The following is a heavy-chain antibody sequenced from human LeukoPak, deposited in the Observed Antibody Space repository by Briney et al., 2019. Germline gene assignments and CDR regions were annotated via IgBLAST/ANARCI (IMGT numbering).Heavy chain of an antibody. CDR2: ISGSGGST. Sequence: GGSLRLSCAASGFTFSSYAMNWVRQAPGKGLEWVSAISGSGGSTYYADSVKGRFTISRDNSKNTLYLQMNSLRGEDTAVYYCAKYSGSSWGYYYYMDVWGKGTTVTVSS. V-gene: IGHV3-23*01. J-gene: IGHJ6*03. CDR3: AKYSGSSWGYYYYMDV. CDR1: GFTFSSYA. D-gene: IGHD1-26*01.